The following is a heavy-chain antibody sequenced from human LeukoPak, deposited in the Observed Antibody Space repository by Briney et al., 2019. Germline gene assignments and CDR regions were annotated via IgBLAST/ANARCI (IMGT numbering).Heavy chain of an antibody. Sequence: GGSLRLSCAASGFTFSGSAMHWVRQAPGKGLEWVGRIRSKANSYATAYAASVKGRFTISRDDSKNTAYLQMNSLKTEDTAVYYCTRVYPKSSGWYLNYYYYYMDVWGKGTTVTVSS. J-gene: IGHJ6*03. CDR2: IRSKANSYAT. D-gene: IGHD6-19*01. CDR3: TRVYPKSSGWYLNYYYYYMDV. V-gene: IGHV3-73*01. CDR1: GFTFSGSA.